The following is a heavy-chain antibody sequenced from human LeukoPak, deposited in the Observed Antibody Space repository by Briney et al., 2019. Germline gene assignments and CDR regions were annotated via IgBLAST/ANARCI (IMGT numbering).Heavy chain of an antibody. Sequence: GGSLRLSCAASGFTFSSYSMNWVRQAPGKGLEWVSPISSSSSYIYYADSVKGRFTISRDNAKNSLYLQMNSLRAEDTAVYYCARAGMVRGVLYYFDYWGQGTLVTVSS. D-gene: IGHD3-10*01. J-gene: IGHJ4*02. V-gene: IGHV3-21*01. CDR1: GFTFSSYS. CDR3: ARAGMVRGVLYYFDY. CDR2: ISSSSSYI.